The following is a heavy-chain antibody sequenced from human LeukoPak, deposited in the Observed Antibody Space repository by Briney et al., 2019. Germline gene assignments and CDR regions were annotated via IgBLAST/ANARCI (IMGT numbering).Heavy chain of an antibody. CDR2: INPNSGGT. V-gene: IGHV1-2*02. CDR3: ARGLWIQLWLLGY. CDR1: GYSFTGYY. D-gene: IGHD5-18*01. Sequence: ASVKVSCKASGYSFTGYYMRWVRQAPGQGLEWMGWINPNSGGTNYAQKFQGRVTMTRDTSISTAYMELSRLRSDDTAVYYCARGLWIQLWLLGYWGQGTLVTVSS. J-gene: IGHJ4*02.